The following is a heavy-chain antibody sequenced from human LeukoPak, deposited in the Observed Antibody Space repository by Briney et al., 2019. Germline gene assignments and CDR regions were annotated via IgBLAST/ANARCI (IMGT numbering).Heavy chain of an antibody. CDR1: GFTFSSYA. CDR2: ISGSGGRT. J-gene: IGHJ4*02. V-gene: IGHV3-23*01. CDR3: AEDEISPTGTHDY. Sequence: GGSLRLSCAASGFTFSSYAMSWVRQAPGKGLEWVSAISGSGGRTYYADSVKGRFTISRDNPKNTLYLQMNSLRAEGTAVYYCAEDEISPTGTHDYWGQGTLVTVPS. D-gene: IGHD3-10*01.